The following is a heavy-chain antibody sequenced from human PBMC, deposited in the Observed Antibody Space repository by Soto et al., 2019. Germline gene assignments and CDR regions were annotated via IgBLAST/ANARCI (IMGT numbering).Heavy chain of an antibody. CDR1: GFTFSSYW. Sequence: GGSLRLSCAASGFTFSSYWMSWVRQAPEKGLEWVANIKQDGSEKYYVDSVKGRFTISRDNAKNSLYLQMNSLRAEDTAVYYCARETSDCSSTSCYVVPDAFDIWGQGTMVTVSS. D-gene: IGHD2-2*01. J-gene: IGHJ3*02. CDR2: IKQDGSEK. V-gene: IGHV3-7*01. CDR3: ARETSDCSSTSCYVVPDAFDI.